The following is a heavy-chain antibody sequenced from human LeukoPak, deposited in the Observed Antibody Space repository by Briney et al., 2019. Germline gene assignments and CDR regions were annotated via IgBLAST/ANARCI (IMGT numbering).Heavy chain of an antibody. Sequence: GSLRLSCAASGFTFSSHAMSWVRQPPGEGLEWIGEINHGGSTYYNPSLKSRVTISVDTSKNQFSLKLSSVTAADTALYYCARAPRWTIAARPLDYWGQGTLVTVSS. V-gene: IGHV4-34*01. CDR1: GFTFSSHA. J-gene: IGHJ4*02. CDR3: ARAPRWTIAARPLDY. CDR2: INHGGST. D-gene: IGHD6-6*01.